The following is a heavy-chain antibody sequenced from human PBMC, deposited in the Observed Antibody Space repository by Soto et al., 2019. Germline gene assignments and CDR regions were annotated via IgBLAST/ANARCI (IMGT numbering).Heavy chain of an antibody. J-gene: IGHJ4*02. V-gene: IGHV1-18*01. Sequence: QVHLVQSGAEVKKPGASVKVSCKTSGYTFTNFGISWVRQAPGQGLEWLGWISGYNGNSKYAQKFQGRVTMTTDTTTSTGYLELRSLRSDDSAVYYCARDYGYARDHWGQGTLVTVSS. CDR3: ARDYGYARDH. CDR2: ISGYNGNS. CDR1: GYTFTNFG. D-gene: IGHD5-12*01.